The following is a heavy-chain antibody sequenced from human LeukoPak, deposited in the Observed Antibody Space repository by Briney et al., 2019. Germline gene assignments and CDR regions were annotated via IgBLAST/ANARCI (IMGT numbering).Heavy chain of an antibody. D-gene: IGHD1-14*01. CDR1: GYTFTSYG. CDR2: ISAYNGNT. Sequence: ASVKVSCKASGYTFTSYGISWVRQAPGQGLEWMGWISAYNGNTNYAQKVQGRVTMTTDTSTSTAYMELRSLRSDDTAVYYCAREETHHVYYGMDVWGQGTMVTVSS. CDR3: AREETHHVYYGMDV. J-gene: IGHJ6*02. V-gene: IGHV1-18*01.